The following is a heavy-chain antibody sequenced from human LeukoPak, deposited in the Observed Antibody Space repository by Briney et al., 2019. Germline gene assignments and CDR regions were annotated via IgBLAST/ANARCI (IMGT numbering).Heavy chain of an antibody. V-gene: IGHV3-21*04. J-gene: IGHJ5*02. CDR2: ISSSSSYI. Sequence: GGSLRLSCAASGFTFSSYSMNWVRQAPGKGLEWVSSISSSSSYIYYADSVKGRFTISRDNAKNSLYLEINSLRAEDTAVYYCARMLGDGWFDPWGQGTPVTVSS. D-gene: IGHD3-10*02. CDR1: GFTFSSYS. CDR3: ARMLGDGWFDP.